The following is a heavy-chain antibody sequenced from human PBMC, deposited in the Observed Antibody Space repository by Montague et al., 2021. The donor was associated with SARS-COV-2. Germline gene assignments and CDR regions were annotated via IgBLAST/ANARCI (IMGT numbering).Heavy chain of an antibody. CDR1: GGSISSYH. CDR3: ARAAGYNWNYGYNWFDP. CDR2: IYYSGST. Sequence: SESLSLTCTVSGGSISSYHWSWIRQPPGKGLEWIGYIYYSGSTNYNPSLKSRVTISVDTSKNQFSLKLSSVTAADTAVYYCARAAGYNWNYGYNWFDPWGQGTLVTVSS. V-gene: IGHV4-59*01. J-gene: IGHJ5*02. D-gene: IGHD1-7*01.